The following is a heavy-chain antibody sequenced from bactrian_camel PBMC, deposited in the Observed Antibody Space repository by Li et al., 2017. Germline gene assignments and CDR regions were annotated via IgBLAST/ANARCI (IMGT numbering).Heavy chain of an antibody. CDR1: TYTYSAGYY. J-gene: IGHJ4*01. CDR2: IYSGNGVT. CDR3: AATARAITVVSACRNEEYNN. D-gene: IGHD1*01. V-gene: IGHV3S40*01. Sequence: VQLVESGGRSVQPGGSLRLSCADSTYTYSAGYYSPHLVGWFRQAPGKEREGVAVIYSGNGVTAYAASVKGRFAISQDVAENTVYLQMNNLKPEDTAMYYCAATARAITVVSACRNEEYNNWGQGTQVTVS.